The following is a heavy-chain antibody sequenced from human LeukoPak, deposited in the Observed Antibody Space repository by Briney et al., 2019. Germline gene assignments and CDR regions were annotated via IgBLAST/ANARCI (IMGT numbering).Heavy chain of an antibody. CDR2: IRSNGGNT. CDR1: GFTLNNYA. J-gene: IGHJ4*02. D-gene: IGHD2-2*01. V-gene: IGHV3-23*01. Sequence: GGSLRLSCAASGFTLNNYAMTWVRQAPGKGLEWVSAIRSNGGNTYYADSVRGRSTISRDTSKNTLYLQMNSLRVEDTAVYYCAKVISSSCGIGGYWGQGTLVTVSS. CDR3: AKVISSSCGIGGY.